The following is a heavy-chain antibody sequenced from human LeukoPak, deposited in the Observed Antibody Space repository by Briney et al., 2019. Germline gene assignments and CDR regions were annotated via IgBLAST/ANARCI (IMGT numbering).Heavy chain of an antibody. Sequence: GRSLRLSCAAAGLTLGRNAMSWVRQAPGKGLEWVSAISGGGGSTYYADSVKGRFTISRDNSKSTLYLQMTSLRAEDTALYYCATTSGGYWQWLAYPYFDYWGQGTLVTVSS. CDR1: GLTLGRNA. D-gene: IGHD6-19*01. CDR3: ATTSGGYWQWLAYPYFDY. V-gene: IGHV3-23*01. CDR2: ISGGGGST. J-gene: IGHJ4*02.